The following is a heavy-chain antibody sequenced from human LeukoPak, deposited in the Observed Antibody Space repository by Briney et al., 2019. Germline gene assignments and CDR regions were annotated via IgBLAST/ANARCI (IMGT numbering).Heavy chain of an antibody. CDR2: IGTIISTT. CDR3: ARDAVLWFGDYYYGMDV. Sequence: PGGSLRLSCAASGFTFSSYWMHWVRQAPGKGLEWVSYIGTIISTTYYADSVKGRFTISRDNAKNSLYLQMNSLRAEDTAVYYCARDAVLWFGDYYYGMDVWGQGTTVTVSS. CDR1: GFTFSSYW. V-gene: IGHV3-48*04. D-gene: IGHD3-10*01. J-gene: IGHJ6*02.